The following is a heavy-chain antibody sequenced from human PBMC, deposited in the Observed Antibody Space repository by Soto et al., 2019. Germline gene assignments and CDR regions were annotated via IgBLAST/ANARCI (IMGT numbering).Heavy chain of an antibody. Sequence: GGSLRLSCAASGFTFSSYGMHWVRQAPGKGLEWVAVIWYDGSNKYYADSVKGRFTISRDNSKNTLYLQMNSLRAEDTAVYYCARGEYSYGTPDLYYFDYWGQGTLVTVSS. CDR3: ARGEYSYGTPDLYYFDY. CDR1: GFTFSSYG. D-gene: IGHD5-18*01. J-gene: IGHJ4*02. CDR2: IWYDGSNK. V-gene: IGHV3-33*08.